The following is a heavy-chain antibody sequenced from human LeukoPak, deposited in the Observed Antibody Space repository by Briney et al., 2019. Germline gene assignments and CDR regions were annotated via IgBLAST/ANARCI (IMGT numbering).Heavy chain of an antibody. D-gene: IGHD6-19*01. CDR2: ISYDGSNK. Sequence: GGSLRLSCAASGFTFSSYAMHWVRRAPGKGLEWVAVISYDGSNKYYADSVKGRFTISRDNSKNTLYLQMNSLRAEDTAVYYCARGKEQWLVLDAFDIWGQGTMVTVSS. J-gene: IGHJ3*02. CDR3: ARGKEQWLVLDAFDI. CDR1: GFTFSSYA. V-gene: IGHV3-30*04.